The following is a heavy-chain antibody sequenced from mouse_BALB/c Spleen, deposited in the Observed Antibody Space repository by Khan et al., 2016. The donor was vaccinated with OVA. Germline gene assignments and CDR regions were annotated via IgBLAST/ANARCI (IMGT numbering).Heavy chain of an antibody. J-gene: IGHJ4*01. CDR2: ILPGSGNT. D-gene: IGHD3-1*01. CDR1: GYTFSMYW. V-gene: IGHV1-9*01. Sequence: QVQLQQSGAELMKPGASVTISCKATGYTFSMYWIEWVKQRPGHGLEGSGDILPGSGNTNNNEKFKGKATFTADTSSNTAYMELSSLTSEDSAVYYCARGGYNPALDYWGQGTSVTVSS. CDR3: ARGGYNPALDY.